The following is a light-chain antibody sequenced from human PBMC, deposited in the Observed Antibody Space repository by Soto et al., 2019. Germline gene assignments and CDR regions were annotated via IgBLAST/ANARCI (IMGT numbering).Light chain of an antibody. CDR2: GTS. V-gene: IGKV3-15*01. CDR1: QNVGRN. Sequence: EIVMTQSPDILSVSPGARATLSSRARQNVGRNVAWYQQRPGQAPRLLIHGTSTRAADVPARFSGSLSGTEFTLTINSLQPDDFVCYYCQQYNNWPPRFTVGQGTELEMK. J-gene: IGKJ2*01. CDR3: QQYNNWPPRFT.